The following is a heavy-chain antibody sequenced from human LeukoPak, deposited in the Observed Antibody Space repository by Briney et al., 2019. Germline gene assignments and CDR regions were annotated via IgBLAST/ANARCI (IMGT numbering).Heavy chain of an antibody. CDR3: ARAVGYSSGWYESFQH. V-gene: IGHV1-3*01. J-gene: IGHJ1*01. CDR2: INAGNGNT. CDR1: GYTFTSYA. D-gene: IGHD6-13*01. Sequence: ASVKVSCKASGYTFTSYAMHWVRQAPGQRLEWMGWINAGNGNTKYSQKFQGRVTITRDTSASTAYMELSSLRSEDTAVYYCARAVGYSSGWYESFQHWGQGALVTVSS.